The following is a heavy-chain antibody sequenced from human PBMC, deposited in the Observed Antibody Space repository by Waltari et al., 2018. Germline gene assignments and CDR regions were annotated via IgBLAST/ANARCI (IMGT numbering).Heavy chain of an antibody. D-gene: IGHD2-15*01. CDR2: INHSGST. Sequence: QVQLQQWGAGLLKPSETLSLTCAVYGGSFSGYYWSWIRQPPGTGLAWIGEINHSGSTNYNPSLKSRVTISVDTSKNQFSLKLSSVTAADTAVYYCARRPRGYCSGGSCFSYYFDYWGQGTLVTVSS. V-gene: IGHV4-34*01. CDR3: ARRPRGYCSGGSCFSYYFDY. CDR1: GGSFSGYY. J-gene: IGHJ4*02.